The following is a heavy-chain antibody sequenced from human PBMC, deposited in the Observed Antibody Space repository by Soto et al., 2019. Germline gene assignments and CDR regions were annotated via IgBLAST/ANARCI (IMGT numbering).Heavy chain of an antibody. D-gene: IGHD5-12*01. CDR3: ARQGYSGYDPPYYGMDV. Sequence: ESLKISCKGSGYSFTSCWIGWVRQMPGKGLEWMGIIYPGDSDTRYSPSFQGQVTISADKSISTAYLQWSSLKASDTAMYYCARQGYSGYDPPYYGMDVWGQGTTVTVSS. CDR2: IYPGDSDT. CDR1: GYSFTSCW. V-gene: IGHV5-51*01. J-gene: IGHJ6*02.